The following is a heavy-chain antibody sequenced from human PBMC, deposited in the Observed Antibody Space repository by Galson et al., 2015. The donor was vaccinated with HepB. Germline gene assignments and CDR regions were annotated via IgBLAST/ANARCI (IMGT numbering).Heavy chain of an antibody. V-gene: IGHV3-48*04. CDR2: ISSSSTTI. CDR3: ARESRPGYYDRSGYYLAY. D-gene: IGHD3-22*01. CDR1: GFTFSSYS. J-gene: IGHJ4*02. Sequence: SLRLSCAASGFTFSSYSMNWVRQAPGKGLEWVSYISSSSTTIYYADSVKGRFTISRDNAKNSLYLQMNSLRAEDTALYYRARESRPGYYDRSGYYLAYWGQGTLVTVSS.